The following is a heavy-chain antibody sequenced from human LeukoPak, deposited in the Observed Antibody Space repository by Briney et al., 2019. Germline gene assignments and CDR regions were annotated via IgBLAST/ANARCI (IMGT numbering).Heavy chain of an antibody. V-gene: IGHV3-53*01. CDR3: ARYGSGYYTDFDC. J-gene: IGHJ4*02. D-gene: IGHD3-3*01. CDR1: GFTVSTNY. CDR2: IYSGGST. Sequence: GGSLRLSCAASGFTVSTNYMSWVRQAPGKGLEWVSVIYSGGSTYYSDSVKGRFTISRDNSKNTLYLQMNSLRAEDTAVYYCARYGSGYYTDFDCLGQGTLVTVSS.